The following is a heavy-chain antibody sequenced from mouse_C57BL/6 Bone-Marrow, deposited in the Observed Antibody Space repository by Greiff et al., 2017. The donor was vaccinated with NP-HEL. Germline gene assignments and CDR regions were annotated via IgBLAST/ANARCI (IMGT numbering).Heavy chain of an antibody. D-gene: IGHD4-1*01. V-gene: IGHV1-81*01. CDR2: IYPRSGNT. CDR3: ARELGPYYFDY. CDR1: GYTFTSYG. Sequence: VQLQQSGAELVRPGASVKLSCKASGYTFTSYGISWVKQRTGQGLEWIGEIYPRSGNTYYNEKFKGKATLTADKSSSTAYMELRSLTSEDSAVYFCARELGPYYFDYWGQGTTLTVSS. J-gene: IGHJ2*01.